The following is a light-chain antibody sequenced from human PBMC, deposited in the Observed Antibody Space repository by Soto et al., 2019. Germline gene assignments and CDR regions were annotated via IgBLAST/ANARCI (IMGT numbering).Light chain of an antibody. Sequence: EIVMTQSPATLSVSPGERATLSCRASHSVRSSLAWYQQKPGQAPRLLIYGASTRATGIPGRFSGSGSGTEFTLIISSLQSEDFAVYYCQQYNEWPETFGHGTRVEIK. V-gene: IGKV3-15*01. CDR1: HSVRSS. CDR3: QQYNEWPET. CDR2: GAS. J-gene: IGKJ1*01.